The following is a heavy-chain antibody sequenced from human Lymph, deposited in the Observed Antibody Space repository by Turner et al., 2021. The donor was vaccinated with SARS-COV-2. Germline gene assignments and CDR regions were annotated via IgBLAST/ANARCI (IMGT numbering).Heavy chain of an antibody. D-gene: IGHD1-1*01. J-gene: IGHJ6*02. V-gene: IGHV3-53*02. CDR3: ARDLQLYGMDV. CDR2: IYSGGST. Sequence: EVQLVETGGGLIQPGGSLRLSCPASGFIVLSNYMNWVRQAPGKGLEWVSLIYSGGSTYYADSVKVRFTISRDNSKNTLYLQMNSLRAEDTAVYYCARDLQLYGMDVWGQGTTVTVSS. CDR1: GFIVLSNY.